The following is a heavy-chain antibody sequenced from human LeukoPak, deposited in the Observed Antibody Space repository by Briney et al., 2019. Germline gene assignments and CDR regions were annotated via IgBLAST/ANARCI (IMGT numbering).Heavy chain of an antibody. CDR1: GYTFTSYY. J-gene: IGHJ4*02. CDR3: ARGPVYYYDSSGYYGQ. CDR2: INPSGGST. V-gene: IGHV1-46*01. Sequence: ASVKVSCKASGYTFTSYYMHWVRQAPGQGLEWMGIINPSGGSTSYAQKFQGRVTITADESTSTAYMELSSLRSEDTAVYYCARGPVYYYDSSGYYGQWGQGTLVTVSS. D-gene: IGHD3-22*01.